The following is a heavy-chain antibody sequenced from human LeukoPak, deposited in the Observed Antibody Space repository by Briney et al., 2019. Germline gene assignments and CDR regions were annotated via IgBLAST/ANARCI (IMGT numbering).Heavy chain of an antibody. D-gene: IGHD2-15*01. J-gene: IGHJ4*02. V-gene: IGHV4-4*07. CDR3: VRGGSKAAATFDY. CDR2: IHTSGNT. CDR1: GGSISGYY. Sequence: SETLSLTCTVSGGSISGYYWGWIRQPAGKGLEWIGHIHTSGNTNYNPSLKSRVTMSVDTSNNQFSLRVSSVTAADTAIYYCVRGGSKAAATFDYWGQGTLVTVFS.